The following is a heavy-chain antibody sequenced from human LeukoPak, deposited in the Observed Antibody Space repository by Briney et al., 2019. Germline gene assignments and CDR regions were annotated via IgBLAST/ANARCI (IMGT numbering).Heavy chain of an antibody. CDR2: ISGSGGST. CDR3: AKGKVSDS. Sequence: PGGSLRLSCAASEFTFSSYAMSWVRQTPGKGLEWVSAISGSGGSTYYANSVEGRFTISRDNSNNTLYLQMNSLRAEDTAVYYCAKGKVSDSWAQGTLVTVSS. CDR1: EFTFSSYA. D-gene: IGHD3-10*01. J-gene: IGHJ4*02. V-gene: IGHV3-23*01.